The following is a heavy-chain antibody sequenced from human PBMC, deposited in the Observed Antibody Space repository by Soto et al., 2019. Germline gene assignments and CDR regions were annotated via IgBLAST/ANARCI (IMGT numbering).Heavy chain of an antibody. CDR2: INSDGSST. CDR3: AIPGGDYHYYMDV. J-gene: IGHJ6*03. V-gene: IGHV3-74*01. D-gene: IGHD3-16*01. CDR1: GFTFSSYW. Sequence: GGSLRLSCAASGFTFSSYWMHWVRQAPGKGLVWVSRINSDGSSTSYADSVKGRFTISRDNAKNTLYLQMNSLRAEDTAVYYCAIPGGDYHYYMDVWGKGTTVTVSS.